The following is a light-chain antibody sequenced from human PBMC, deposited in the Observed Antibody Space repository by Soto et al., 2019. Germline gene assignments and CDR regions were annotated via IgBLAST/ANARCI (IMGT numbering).Light chain of an antibody. V-gene: IGLV2-14*01. CDR3: SSYTSSSTLMV. J-gene: IGLJ2*01. Sequence: QSALTQPASVSGSPRQSITLSCTGTSSDVGGYNYVSWYQQHPGKAPKLMIYDVSNRPSGVSNRLSGSKSGNTASLTISGLKAEDEADYYCSSYTSSSTLMVFGGGTKVTVL. CDR2: DVS. CDR1: SSDVGGYNY.